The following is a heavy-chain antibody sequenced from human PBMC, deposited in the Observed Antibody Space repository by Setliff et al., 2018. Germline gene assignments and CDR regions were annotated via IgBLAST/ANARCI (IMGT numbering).Heavy chain of an antibody. CDR2: INHSGST. J-gene: IGHJ4*02. CDR3: ARGRIQLWKYYFDY. D-gene: IGHD5-18*01. Sequence: PSETLSLTCAVYGGSFSGYYWSWIRQPPGKGLEWIGEINHSGSTNYNPSLKSRVTISVDTSKNQFSLKLSSVTAADTAVYYCARGRIQLWKYYFDYRGQGTLVTVSS. CDR1: GGSFSGYY. V-gene: IGHV4-34*01.